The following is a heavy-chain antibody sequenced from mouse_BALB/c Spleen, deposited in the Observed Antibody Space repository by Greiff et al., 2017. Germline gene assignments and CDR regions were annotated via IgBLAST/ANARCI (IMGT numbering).Heavy chain of an antibody. Sequence: QVQLQQSGAELVRPGVSVKISCKGSGYTFTDYAMHWVKQSHAKSLEWIGVISTYYGDASYNQKFKGKATMTVDKSSSTAYMELARLTSEDSAIYYCAYCSSSPFADWGQGTLVTVSA. V-gene: IGHV1S137*01. D-gene: IGHD1-1*01. CDR1: GYTFTDYA. CDR3: AYCSSSPFAD. CDR2: ISTYYGDA. J-gene: IGHJ3*01.